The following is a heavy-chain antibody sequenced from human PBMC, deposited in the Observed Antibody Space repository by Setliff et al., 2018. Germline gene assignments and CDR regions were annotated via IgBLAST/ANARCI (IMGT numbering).Heavy chain of an antibody. CDR3: ARGPGGSGSYVFYYYYYGMDV. CDR1: GYTFTSYD. D-gene: IGHD3-10*01. Sequence: ASVKVSCKASGYTFTSYDINWVRQATGQGLEWMGWMNPNSGNTGYAQKFQGRATMTRNTSISTAYMELSSLRSEDTAVYYCARGPGGSGSYVFYYYYYGMDVWGQGTTVTVSS. J-gene: IGHJ6*02. V-gene: IGHV1-8*01. CDR2: MNPNSGNT.